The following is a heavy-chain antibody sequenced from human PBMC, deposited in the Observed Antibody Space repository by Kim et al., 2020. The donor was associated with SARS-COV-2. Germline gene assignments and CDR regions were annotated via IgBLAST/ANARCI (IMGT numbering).Heavy chain of an antibody. CDR2: IRSDGGDT. J-gene: IGHJ5*02. V-gene: IGHV3-74*03. CDR1: GFDFSTSW. CDR3: AKVGDYDSSGFYAFFRS. Sequence: GGSLRLSCAASGFDFSTSWMNWVRQAPGKGLVWVSRIRSDGGDTKYADSVKGRFTISRDNAKNTLYLQMNGLRTEDTAVYYCAKVGDYDSSGFYAFFRSWGQGTPVTVSS. D-gene: IGHD3-22*01.